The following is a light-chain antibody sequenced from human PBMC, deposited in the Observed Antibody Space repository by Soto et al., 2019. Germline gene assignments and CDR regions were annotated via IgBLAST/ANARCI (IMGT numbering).Light chain of an antibody. CDR3: LQHSSYPPT. V-gene: IGKV1-17*01. J-gene: IGKJ1*01. CDR1: QGIRNE. Sequence: DIQMTQSPSSLSASVGDRVTITCRASQGIRNELGWYQQKPGKAPKRLIYAASSLQRGVPSRFSGSGSETEVTLTISSLQPEDFATYFCLQHSSYPPTFGQGTRLEVK. CDR2: AAS.